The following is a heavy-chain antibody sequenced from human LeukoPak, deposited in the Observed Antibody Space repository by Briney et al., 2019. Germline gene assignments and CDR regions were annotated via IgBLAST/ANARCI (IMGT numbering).Heavy chain of an antibody. Sequence: PSETLSLTCAAYGGSFSGYYWSWIRQPPGKGLEWIGEINHSGSTNYNPSLKSRVTISVDTSKNQFSLKLSSVTAADTAVYYCRYDILTGYYTGAFDIWGQGTMVTVSS. D-gene: IGHD3-9*01. CDR2: INHSGST. V-gene: IGHV4-34*01. CDR1: GGSFSGYY. CDR3: RYDILTGYYTGAFDI. J-gene: IGHJ3*02.